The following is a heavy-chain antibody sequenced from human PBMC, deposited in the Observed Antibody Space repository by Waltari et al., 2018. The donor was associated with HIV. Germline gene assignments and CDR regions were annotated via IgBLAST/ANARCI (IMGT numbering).Heavy chain of an antibody. D-gene: IGHD6-19*01. CDR1: GGSFSGYY. J-gene: IGHJ4*02. Sequence: QVQLQQWGAGLLKPSETLSLTCAVYGGSFSGYYCSWIRQPPGKGLGWIGEINQWGITNTNPSLKSRVTISVDTSKNQFSLKLSSVTAADTAVYYCANRSNSGYFDYWGQGTLVTVSS. CDR3: ANRSNSGYFDY. V-gene: IGHV4-34*01. CDR2: INQWGIT.